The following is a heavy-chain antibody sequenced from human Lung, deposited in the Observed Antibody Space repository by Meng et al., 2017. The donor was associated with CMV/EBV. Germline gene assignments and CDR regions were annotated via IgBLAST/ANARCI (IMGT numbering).Heavy chain of an antibody. J-gene: IGHJ4*02. CDR3: ATDLYYDDSGLRDY. CDR1: GFTFSNAW. CDR2: IISEADGGTT. V-gene: IGHV3-15*01. D-gene: IGHD3-22*01. Sequence: GFTFSNAWLSWVRQAPGKGLEWDGRIISEADGGTTHHATPVTGRFTISRDDSKNTLYLQMNRLKTEDTAMYYCATDLYYDDSGLRDYWGRGTLVTVSS.